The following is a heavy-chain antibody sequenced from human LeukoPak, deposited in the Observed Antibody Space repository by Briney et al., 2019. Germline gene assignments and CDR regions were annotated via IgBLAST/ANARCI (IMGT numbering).Heavy chain of an antibody. D-gene: IGHD2-2*01. CDR2: INWDGVSI. CDR3: ARTGGAHYRSGACYAGYCYYYMDA. V-gene: IGHV3-20*04. J-gene: IGHJ6*03. Sequence: GGSLRLSCAASGFTFQNVGMSWVRQVPGKGLEWVSCINWDGVSIVYADSVKGRFTIPRDNAWNSLYLQMPSLRAEDTPVYYCARTGGAHYRSGACYAGYCYYYMDAGDKGTAVTVSS. CDR1: GFTFQNVG.